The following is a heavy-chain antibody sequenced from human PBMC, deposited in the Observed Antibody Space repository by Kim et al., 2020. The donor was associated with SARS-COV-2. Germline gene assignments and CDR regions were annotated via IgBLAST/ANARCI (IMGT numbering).Heavy chain of an antibody. Sequence: SETLSLTCTVSGGSISSYYWSWIRQPPGKGLEWIGYIYYSGSTNYNPSLKSRVTISVDTSKNQFSLKLSSVTAADTAVYYCARDRGGYSSSWLYFQHWGQGTLVTVSS. CDR3: ARDRGGYSSSWLYFQH. D-gene: IGHD6-13*01. CDR2: IYYSGST. J-gene: IGHJ1*01. CDR1: GGSISSYY. V-gene: IGHV4-59*01.